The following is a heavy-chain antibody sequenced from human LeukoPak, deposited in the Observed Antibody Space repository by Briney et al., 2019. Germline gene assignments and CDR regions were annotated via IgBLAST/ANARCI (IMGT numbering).Heavy chain of an antibody. Sequence: PGGSLRLSCAVSGVTFRNYWMSWVRQAPGKGLEWAANIDKEGNERSYVASVKGRFTISRDNAKNSLYLQMNSLRAEDTAVYYCAKDDEWELLVDYWGQGTLVTVSS. CDR3: AKDDEWELLVDY. D-gene: IGHD1-26*01. CDR2: IDKEGNER. J-gene: IGHJ4*02. CDR1: GVTFRNYW. V-gene: IGHV3-7*03.